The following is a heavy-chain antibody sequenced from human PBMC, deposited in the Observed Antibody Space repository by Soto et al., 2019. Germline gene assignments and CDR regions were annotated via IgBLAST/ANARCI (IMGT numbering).Heavy chain of an antibody. J-gene: IGHJ5*02. V-gene: IGHV1-46*01. CDR3: ARTPLACSSPSCYREAWFDP. Sequence: ASVKVSCKASGYTFTSDYMHWVRQAPGQGLEWMGIINPSGGSTSYAQKFQGRVTMTRDTSTSTVYMELSSLRSEDTAVYYCARTPLACSSPSCYREAWFDPWGQGTLVTVSS. CDR1: GYTFTSDY. D-gene: IGHD2-2*01. CDR2: INPSGGST.